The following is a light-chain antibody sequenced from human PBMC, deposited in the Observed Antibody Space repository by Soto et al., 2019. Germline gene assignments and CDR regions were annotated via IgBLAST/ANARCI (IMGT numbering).Light chain of an antibody. V-gene: IGKV3-15*01. J-gene: IGKJ3*01. Sequence: EIVMTQSPATLYVSPEDRATLSCRASQNINSDLAWYQRKPGQAPRLLIYGASTRATGIPARFSGSGSGTDLTLSIDSPQPEDPAVYYCQQYNKWPPFTFGPGTKVDTK. CDR3: QQYNKWPPFT. CDR2: GAS. CDR1: QNINSD.